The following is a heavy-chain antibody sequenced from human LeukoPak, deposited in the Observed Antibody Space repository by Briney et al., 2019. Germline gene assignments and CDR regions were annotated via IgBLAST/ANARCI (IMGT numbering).Heavy chain of an antibody. CDR1: GFTFSSYA. J-gene: IGHJ4*02. CDR3: AKAPGGYCSGGSCYLDY. D-gene: IGHD2-15*01. V-gene: IGHV3-23*01. Sequence: GGSLGLSCAASGFTFSSYAMSWVRQAPGKGLEWVSAISGSGGSTYYADSVKGRFTISRDNSKNTLYLQMNSLRAEDTAVYYCAKAPGGYCSGGSCYLDYWGQGTLVTVSS. CDR2: ISGSGGST.